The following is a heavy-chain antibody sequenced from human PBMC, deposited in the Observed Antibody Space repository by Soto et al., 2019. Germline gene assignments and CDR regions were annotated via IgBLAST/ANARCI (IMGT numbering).Heavy chain of an antibody. Sequence: QVQLVESGGGVVQPGRSLRLSCAASGFSFTNHGMHWVRQTPGKGLEWVAGIWYDGSNKYYADSVKGRFTISRDTSKNTLYLQMNSLRAEDTAVYYCARRAGYQLMGDGGWFDPWGQGTLVTVSS. CDR3: ARRAGYQLMGDGGWFDP. D-gene: IGHD2-2*01. J-gene: IGHJ5*02. V-gene: IGHV3-33*01. CDR2: IWYDGSNK. CDR1: GFSFTNHG.